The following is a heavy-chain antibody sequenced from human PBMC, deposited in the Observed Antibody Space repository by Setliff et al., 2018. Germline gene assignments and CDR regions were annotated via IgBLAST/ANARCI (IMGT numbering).Heavy chain of an antibody. V-gene: IGHV4-30-4*01. CDR3: ARESRYYYDNLGTLDY. Sequence: SETLSLTCTVSGGSISSGEFYWTWIRQPPGKGLEWIGYIYSSGSTYYNPSLKSRVSISVDTSKNQFSLKLSSVTAADTAVYYCARESRYYYDNLGTLDYWGQGTLVTVSS. J-gene: IGHJ4*02. D-gene: IGHD3-22*01. CDR2: IYSSGST. CDR1: GGSISSGEFY.